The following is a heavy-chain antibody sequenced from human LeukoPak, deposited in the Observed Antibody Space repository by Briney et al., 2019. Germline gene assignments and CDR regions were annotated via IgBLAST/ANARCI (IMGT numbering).Heavy chain of an antibody. V-gene: IGHV4-59*01. CDR2: IYYSGST. J-gene: IGHJ3*02. CDR1: GGSISSYY. D-gene: IGHD6-13*01. CDR3: ARGRRYSSSWYRGPEHRDAFDI. Sequence: SETLSLTCTVSGGSISSYYWSWIRQPPGKGLEWIGYIYYSGSTNYNPSLKSRVTISVDTSKNQFPLKLSSVTAADTAVYYCARGRRYSSSWYRGPEHRDAFDIWGQGTMVTVSS.